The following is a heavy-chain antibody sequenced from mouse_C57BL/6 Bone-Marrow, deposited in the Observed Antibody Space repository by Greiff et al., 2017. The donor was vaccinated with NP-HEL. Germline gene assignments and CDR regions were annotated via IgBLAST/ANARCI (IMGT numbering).Heavy chain of an antibody. V-gene: IGHV1-7*01. D-gene: IGHD1-1*01. CDR3: AHYYYGRT. CDR1: GYTFTSYW. J-gene: IGHJ3*01. Sequence: VQLQQSGAELAKPGASVKLSCKASGYTFTSYWMHWVKQRPGQGLEWIGYINPSSGYTKYNQKFKDKDTLTADKSSSTAYMQLSSLTYEGCAVYYCAHYYYGRTWGQGTLVTVSA. CDR2: INPSSGYT.